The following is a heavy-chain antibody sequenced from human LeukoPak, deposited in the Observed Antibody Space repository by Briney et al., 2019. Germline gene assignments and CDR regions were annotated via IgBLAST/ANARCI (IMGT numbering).Heavy chain of an antibody. D-gene: IGHD3-22*01. CDR2: IIPILGIA. Sequence: ASVKVSCKASGYTFTAYYIHWVRRAPGQGLEWMGRIIPILGIANYAQKFQGRVTITADKSTSTAYMELSSLRSEDTAVYYCARDSSGYYYGHDAFDIWGQGTMVTVSS. CDR1: GYTFTAYY. CDR3: ARDSSGYYYGHDAFDI. J-gene: IGHJ3*02. V-gene: IGHV1-69*04.